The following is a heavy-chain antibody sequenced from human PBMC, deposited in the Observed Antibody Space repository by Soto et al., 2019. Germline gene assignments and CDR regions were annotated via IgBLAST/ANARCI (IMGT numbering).Heavy chain of an antibody. Sequence: RGESRKISCKGSGYSFTSYWIGWVRQMPGKGLEWMGIIYPGDSDTRYSPSFQGQVTISADKSISTAYLQWSSLKASDTAMYYCASHTPDSSYYYYGMDVWGQGTTVTVSS. CDR1: GYSFTSYW. V-gene: IGHV5-51*01. CDR3: ASHTPDSSYYYYGMDV. J-gene: IGHJ6*02. CDR2: IYPGDSDT. D-gene: IGHD6-13*01.